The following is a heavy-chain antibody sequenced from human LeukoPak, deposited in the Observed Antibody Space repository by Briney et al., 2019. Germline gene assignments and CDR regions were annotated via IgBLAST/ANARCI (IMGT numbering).Heavy chain of an antibody. D-gene: IGHD4-23*01. CDR3: AKAFANEVSGGNRFFDY. Sequence: PGGSLRLSCAASGFTLSSYAMSWVRQAPGKGLEWVSTLSISADKTYYTDSVRGRFTISRDSSTNMLYLQMNSLRVDDTAVYYCAKAFANEVSGGNRFFDYWGQGSLVTVSS. CDR1: GFTLSSYA. CDR2: LSISADKT. V-gene: IGHV3-23*01. J-gene: IGHJ4*02.